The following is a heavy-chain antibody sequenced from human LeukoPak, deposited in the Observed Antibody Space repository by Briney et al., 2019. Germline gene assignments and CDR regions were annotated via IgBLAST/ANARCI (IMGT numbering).Heavy chain of an antibody. CDR3: ASSYGGAIYY. CDR1: GGSISSYY. J-gene: IGHJ4*02. Sequence: PSETLSLTCTVSGGSISSYYWSWIRQPPGKGLEWIGSIYYSGSTYYNPSLKSRVTISVDTSKNQFSLKLSSVTAADTAVYYCASSYGGAIYYWGQGTLVTVSS. V-gene: IGHV4-59*05. CDR2: IYYSGST. D-gene: IGHD3-10*01.